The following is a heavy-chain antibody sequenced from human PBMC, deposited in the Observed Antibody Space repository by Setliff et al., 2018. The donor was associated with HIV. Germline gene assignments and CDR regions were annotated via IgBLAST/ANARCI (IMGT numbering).Heavy chain of an antibody. D-gene: IGHD6-13*01. CDR1: GFMFGTNW. V-gene: IGHV3-7*01. CDR2: INQDGSDK. Sequence: PGGSLRLSCEASGFMFGTNWMSWVRQAPGKGPEWLANINQDGSDKYYMYSVKGRFTISRDNAKNSLYLQMNSLRADDTAIYYCARGGASSLPLDYWGHGTLVTVSS. J-gene: IGHJ4*01. CDR3: ARGGASSLPLDY.